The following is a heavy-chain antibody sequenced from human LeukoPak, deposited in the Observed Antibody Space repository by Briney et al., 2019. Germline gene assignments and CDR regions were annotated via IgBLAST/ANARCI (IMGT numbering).Heavy chain of an antibody. V-gene: IGHV1-2*02. CDR2: INPNSGGT. D-gene: IGHD3-10*01. CDR3: ARVDSITMVRGVTPFDY. J-gene: IGHJ4*02. Sequence: ASVKVSCKASGYTFTCYYMHWVRQAPGQGLEWMGWINPNSGGTNYAQKFQGRVTMTRDTSISTAYMELSRLRSDDTAVYYCARVDSITMVRGVTPFDYWGQGTLVTVSS. CDR1: GYTFTCYY.